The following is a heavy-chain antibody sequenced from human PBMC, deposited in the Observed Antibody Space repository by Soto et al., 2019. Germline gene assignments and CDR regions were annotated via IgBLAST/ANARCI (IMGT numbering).Heavy chain of an antibody. V-gene: IGHV1-69*13. CDR2: IIPIFGTA. CDR1: GGTFSSYA. J-gene: IGHJ5*02. D-gene: IGHD2-2*01. CDR3: ANAIVVVPDAIGWFDP. Sequence: SVQVSFTASGGTFSSYAISWVRQAPGQGLEWMGGIIPIFGTANYAQKFQGRVTITADESTSTAYMELSSLRSEDTAVYYCANAIVVVPDAIGWFDPWGQGTLVTVSS.